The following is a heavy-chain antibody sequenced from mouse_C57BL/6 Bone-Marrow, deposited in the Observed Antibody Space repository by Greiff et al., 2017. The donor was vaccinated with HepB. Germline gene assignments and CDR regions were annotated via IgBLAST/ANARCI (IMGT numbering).Heavy chain of an antibody. CDR2: IYPYNGVS. CDR1: ASSSTGYY. D-gene: IGHD1-1*01. Sequence: HQSFPSLFPPGPSFPISCKASASSSTGYYLPWVKQSHGNILACPGYIYPYNGVSSYNQKFKGKATLTVDKSSSTAYMELRSLTSEDSAVYYCARGGSSYWYFDVWGTGTTVTVSS. J-gene: IGHJ1*03. V-gene: IGHV1-31*01. CDR3: ARGGSSYWYFDV.